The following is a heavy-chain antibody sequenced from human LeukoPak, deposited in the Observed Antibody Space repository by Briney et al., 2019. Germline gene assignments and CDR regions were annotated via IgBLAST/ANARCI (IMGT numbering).Heavy chain of an antibody. Sequence: PSETLSLTCTVSGGSISSSSYYWGWIRQPPGRGRRWIGSIYYSGSTYYNPSLKSRVTISVDTSKNQFSLKLSSVTAADTAVYYCARVYSSSPGYYGMDVWGQGTTVTVSS. V-gene: IGHV4-39*07. CDR2: IYYSGST. CDR3: ARVYSSSPGYYGMDV. D-gene: IGHD6-13*01. J-gene: IGHJ6*02. CDR1: GGSISSSSYY.